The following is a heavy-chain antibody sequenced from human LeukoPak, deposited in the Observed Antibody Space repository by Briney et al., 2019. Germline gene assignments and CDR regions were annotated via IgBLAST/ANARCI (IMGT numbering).Heavy chain of an antibody. CDR3: ARAKDDSSGYYWDY. CDR1: GFTVSSNY. Sequence: GASLRLSCAASGFTVSSNYMSWVRQAPGKGLEWVSVIYSGGSTYYADSVKGRFTISRDNSKNTLYLQMNSLRAKDTAVYYCARAKDDSSGYYWDYWGQGTLVTVSS. D-gene: IGHD3-22*01. CDR2: IYSGGST. J-gene: IGHJ4*02. V-gene: IGHV3-66*01.